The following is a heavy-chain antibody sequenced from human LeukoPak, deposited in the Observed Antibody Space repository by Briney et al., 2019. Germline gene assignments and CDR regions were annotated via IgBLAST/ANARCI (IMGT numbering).Heavy chain of an antibody. V-gene: IGHV4-61*08. CDR2: TYYSGST. J-gene: IGHJ6*02. CDR1: GGSISSGDYY. CDR3: ARDRITGALFDYYYGMDV. D-gene: IGHD1-20*01. Sequence: SQTLSLTCTVSGGSISSGDYYWSWIRQPPGKGLEWIGFTYYSGSTNYNPSLKSRVTISVDTSKNQFSLKLSSVTAADTAVYYCARDRITGALFDYYYGMDVWGQGTTVTVSS.